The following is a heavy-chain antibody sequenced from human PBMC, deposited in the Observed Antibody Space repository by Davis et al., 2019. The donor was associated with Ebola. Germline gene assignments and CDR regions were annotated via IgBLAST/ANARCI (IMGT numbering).Heavy chain of an antibody. CDR2: MNPNSGNT. CDR3: ARGEREQWLVPYYFDY. J-gene: IGHJ4*02. Sequence: SVKVSCKASGYTFTSYDINWVRQATGQGLEWMGWMNPNSGNTGYAQKFQGRVTMTRNTSISTAYMELSSLRSEDTAVYYCARGEREQWLVPYYFDYWGQGTLVTVSS. D-gene: IGHD6-19*01. CDR1: GYTFTSYD. V-gene: IGHV1-8*01.